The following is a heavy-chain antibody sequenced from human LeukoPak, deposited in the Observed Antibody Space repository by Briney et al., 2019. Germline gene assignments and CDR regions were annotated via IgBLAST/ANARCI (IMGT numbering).Heavy chain of an antibody. CDR1: GGSISSYY. J-gene: IGHJ4*02. CDR2: IYYSGST. Sequence: PSETLSLTCTVSGGSISSYYWSWIRQPPGKGLEWIGYIYYSGSTNYNPSLKSRVTISLDTSKNQFSLKLTSVTAADTAVYYCARRFGSGNYPYYFDYWGQGALVTVSS. CDR3: ARRFGSGNYPYYFDY. V-gene: IGHV4-59*01. D-gene: IGHD3-10*01.